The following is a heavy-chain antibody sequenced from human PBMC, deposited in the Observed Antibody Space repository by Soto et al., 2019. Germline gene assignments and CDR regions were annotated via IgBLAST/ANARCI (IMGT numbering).Heavy chain of an antibody. Sequence: GGSLRLSCSASGFTFSNYDMVWVRQAPGKGLEWVAVISYDGSNKYYADSAKGRFTISRDNSKNTLYLQMIGLRAEDTAVYYCVRVREWELLGALGYWGQGTLVTVSS. CDR2: ISYDGSNK. CDR3: VRVREWELLGALGY. V-gene: IGHV3-30-3*01. CDR1: GFTFSNYD. J-gene: IGHJ4*02. D-gene: IGHD1-26*01.